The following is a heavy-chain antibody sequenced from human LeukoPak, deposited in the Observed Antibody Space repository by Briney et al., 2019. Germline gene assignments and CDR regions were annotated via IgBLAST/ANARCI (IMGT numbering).Heavy chain of an antibody. D-gene: IGHD2-2*01. V-gene: IGHV3-7*01. J-gene: IGHJ4*02. Sequence: GGSLRLSCAASGFTFNNYWLTWVRQAPGKGLEWVAKISQDGSEKYYVDSVEGRFTISRDSGKNSLYLLMNSLRVEDTAVYYCARAVGSRECDYWGQGTLVTVSS. CDR3: ARAVGSRECDY. CDR1: GFTFNNYW. CDR2: ISQDGSEK.